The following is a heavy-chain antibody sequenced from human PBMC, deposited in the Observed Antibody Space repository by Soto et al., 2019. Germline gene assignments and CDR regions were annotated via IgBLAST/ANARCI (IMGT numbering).Heavy chain of an antibody. CDR2: IRSKAYGGTT. D-gene: IGHD3-22*01. V-gene: IGHV3-49*04. CDR3: TRGGPYYYDSSGYYYY. J-gene: IGHJ4*02. Sequence: GGSLRLSCAASGFTFSSYAMSWVRQAPGKGLEWVGFIRSKAYGGTTEYAASVKGRFTISRDDSKSIAYLQMNSLKTEDTAVYYCTRGGPYYYDSSGYYYYWGQGTLVTVSS. CDR1: GFTFSSYA.